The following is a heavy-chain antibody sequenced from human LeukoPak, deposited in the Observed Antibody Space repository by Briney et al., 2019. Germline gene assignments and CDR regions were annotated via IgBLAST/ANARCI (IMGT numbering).Heavy chain of an antibody. J-gene: IGHJ4*02. CDR2: ISGSGDST. CDR1: GFTFSSYA. V-gene: IGHV3-23*01. D-gene: IGHD5-24*01. CDR3: ARDGMATILALY. Sequence: PGGSLRLSCAASGFTFSSYAMSWVRQAPGKGLEWVSAISGSGDSTYYADSVKGRFTISRDNAKNSLYLQMNSLRAEDTAVYYCARDGMATILALYWGQGTLVTVSS.